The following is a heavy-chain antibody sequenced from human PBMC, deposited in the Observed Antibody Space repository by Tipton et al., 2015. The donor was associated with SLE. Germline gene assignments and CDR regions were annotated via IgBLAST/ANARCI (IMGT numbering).Heavy chain of an antibody. CDR1: GFTFSSYS. CDR2: ISSSSSYI. CDR3: ARSPRGDAFDI. Sequence: SLRLSCAASGFTFSSYSMNWVRQAPGKGLEWVSSISSSSSYIYYADSVKGRFTISRDNAKNSLYLQMNSLRAEDTAVYYCARSPRGDAFDIWGQGTMVTVSS. J-gene: IGHJ3*02. V-gene: IGHV3-21*03.